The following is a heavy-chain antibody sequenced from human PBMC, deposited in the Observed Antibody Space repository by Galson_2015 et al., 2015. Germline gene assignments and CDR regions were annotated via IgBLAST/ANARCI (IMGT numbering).Heavy chain of an antibody. D-gene: IGHD2-21*02. V-gene: IGHV3-23*01. CDR2: VTGSGDST. J-gene: IGHJ4*02. CDR3: AKGPRGDSHLLFDY. Sequence: LRLSCAASGFAFRSNAMSWVRQAPGTGLEWVSTVTGSGDSTFYADSVRGRLTISRDHSKSTLYLQMNSLRGEDTAVYFCAKGPRGDSHLLFDYWGQGTLVTVSS. CDR1: GFAFRSNA.